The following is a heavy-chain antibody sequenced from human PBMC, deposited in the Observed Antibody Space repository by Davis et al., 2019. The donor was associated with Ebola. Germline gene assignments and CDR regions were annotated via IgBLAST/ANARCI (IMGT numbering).Heavy chain of an antibody. CDR2: ISSSGSTI. Sequence: GESLKISCAASGFTFSSYSMNWVRQAPGKGLEWVSYISSSGSTIYYADSVKGRFTISRDNAKNSLYLQMNSLRAEDTAVYYCAKGPRVGYCSSTSCYARADYWGQGTLVTVSS. J-gene: IGHJ4*02. V-gene: IGHV3-48*04. CDR1: GFTFSSYS. CDR3: AKGPRVGYCSSTSCYARADY. D-gene: IGHD2-2*01.